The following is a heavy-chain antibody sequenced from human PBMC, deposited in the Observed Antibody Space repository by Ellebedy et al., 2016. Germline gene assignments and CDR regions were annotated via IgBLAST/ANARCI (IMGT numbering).Heavy chain of an antibody. D-gene: IGHD3-10*01. CDR2: IRSNSHDYAT. CDR3: IRREFFSAWFNP. V-gene: IGHV3-73*01. Sequence: GGSLRLXXAASGFTFSGSFIHWVRQASGKGLEWVGLIRSNSHDYATEYAASVEGRFTISRDDSKNTAYLQMNSLKTEDTAIYYCIRREFFSAWFNPWGQGTLVTVSS. CDR1: GFTFSGSF. J-gene: IGHJ5*02.